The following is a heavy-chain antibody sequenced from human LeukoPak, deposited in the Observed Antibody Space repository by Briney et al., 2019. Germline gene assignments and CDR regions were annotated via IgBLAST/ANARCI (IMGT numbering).Heavy chain of an antibody. CDR3: ATATQPRGYFLH. CDR2: NSVNNGGT. V-gene: IGHV1-18*01. CDR1: GYTFTTYS. Sequence: ASVKVSCKASGYTFTTYSLAWVRQAPGQSLEWMVWNSVNNGGTNYAQSFQDRVTLTRDTSTNTAYLELRSLRSDDTAIIYCATATQPRGYFLHWGQGTLVTVSS. J-gene: IGHJ1*01. D-gene: IGHD2-2*01.